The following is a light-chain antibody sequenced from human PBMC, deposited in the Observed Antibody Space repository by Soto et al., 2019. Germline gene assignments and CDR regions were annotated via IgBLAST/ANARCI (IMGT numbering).Light chain of an antibody. V-gene: IGKV3-15*01. J-gene: IGKJ5*01. CDR1: QSVSSN. CDR2: GAS. Sequence: DKLMSQSPATLSVSLGERVTLSCRASQSVSSNLAWYQQKPGQAPRLLIYGASTRATGIPARFSGSGSGTEFTLTISSLQSEDFAVYYCQQYGSSPITFGQGTRLEIK. CDR3: QQYGSSPIT.